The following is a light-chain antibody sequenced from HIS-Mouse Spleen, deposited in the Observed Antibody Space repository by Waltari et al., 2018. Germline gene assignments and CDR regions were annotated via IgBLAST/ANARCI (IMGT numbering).Light chain of an antibody. J-gene: IGLJ2*01. Sequence: SYELTQPPSVSVSPGQTASITCSGDKLGDKYACGYQQKPGRSPVLVIYQDSKRSSGSPGRFSGSNSGNTATLTISGTQAMDEADYYCQAWDSTYVVFGGGTKLTVL. CDR1: KLGDKY. V-gene: IGLV3-1*01. CDR2: QDS. CDR3: QAWDSTYVV.